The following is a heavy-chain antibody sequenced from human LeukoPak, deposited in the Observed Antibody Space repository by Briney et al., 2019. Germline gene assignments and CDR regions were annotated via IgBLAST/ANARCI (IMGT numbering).Heavy chain of an antibody. V-gene: IGHV3-30*04. CDR2: ISYDGSNK. CDR3: ARGASGSYDY. CDR1: GFTFSSYA. J-gene: IGHJ4*02. D-gene: IGHD1-26*01. Sequence: GGSLRLSCAASGFTFSSYAMHWVRQAPGKGLEWVAVISYDGSNKYYADSVKGRFTISRDNSKNTLYLQMNSLRAEDTAVYYCARGASGSYDYWGQGTLVTVSS.